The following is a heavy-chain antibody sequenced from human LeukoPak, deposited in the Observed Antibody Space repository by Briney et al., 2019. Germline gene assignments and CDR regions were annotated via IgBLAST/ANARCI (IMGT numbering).Heavy chain of an antibody. V-gene: IGHV4-59*01. J-gene: IGHJ6*03. CDR1: GGSISSYY. CDR2: IYYSGST. D-gene: IGHD5-18*01. CDR3: ARVGGYSYGPQYYYYYYYYMDV. Sequence: SETLSLTCTVSGGSISSYYWSWIRQPPGKGLEWIGYIYYSGSTNYNPSLKSRVTISVDTSKNQFSLKLSSVTAADTAVYYCARVGGYSYGPQYYYYYYYYMDVWGKRTTVTVSS.